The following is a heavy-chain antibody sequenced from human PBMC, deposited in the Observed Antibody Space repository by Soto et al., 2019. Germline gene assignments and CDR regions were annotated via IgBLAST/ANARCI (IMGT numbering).Heavy chain of an antibody. D-gene: IGHD6-19*01. CDR3: ARGVYSGCYRADAFYL. V-gene: IGHV3-11*05. CDR1: GLTFSDYY. CDR2: ITSSSSYT. Sequence: QVQLVESGGGLVKPGGSLRLSCAASGLTFSDYYMSWIRQAPGKGLEWVSYITSSSSYTDYADSVKGRFTISRDNAKKSLYLQLNSLRAEVTAVYYCARGVYSGCYRADAFYLWGQETMVTVSS. J-gene: IGHJ3*01.